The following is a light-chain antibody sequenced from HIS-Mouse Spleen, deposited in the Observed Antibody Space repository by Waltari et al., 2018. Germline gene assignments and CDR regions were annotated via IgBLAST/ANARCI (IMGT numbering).Light chain of an antibody. V-gene: IGLV3-27*01. J-gene: IGLJ2*01. Sequence: SYELTQPSSVSVSPGQTARLTCSGDVLAKKYARWFQQKPGQGPVLVFYKDREQPPGIPERLSSSSSGTTVTLTISGAQVEDEADYYGYSAADNSGVFGGGTKLTVL. CDR2: KDR. CDR3: YSAADNSGV. CDR1: VLAKKY.